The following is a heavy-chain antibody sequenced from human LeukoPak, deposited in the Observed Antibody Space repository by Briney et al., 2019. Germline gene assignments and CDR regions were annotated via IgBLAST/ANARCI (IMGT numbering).Heavy chain of an antibody. V-gene: IGHV4-59*01. CDR1: GVTISTYY. J-gene: IGHJ4*02. D-gene: IGHD4-17*01. Sequence: RASETLSLTCNVSGVTISTYYWTWIRQPPGKGLEWIGYIYYSGSTNYNPSLKSRVTISVDTSKNQFSLKLSSVTAADTAVYYCARDFRLRGYFDYWGQGTLVTVSS. CDR2: IYYSGST. CDR3: ARDFRLRGYFDY.